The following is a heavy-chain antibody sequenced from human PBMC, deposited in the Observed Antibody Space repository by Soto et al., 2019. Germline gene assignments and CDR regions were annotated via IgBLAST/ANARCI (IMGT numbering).Heavy chain of an antibody. CDR2: IYYSGST. CDR1: GGSISSGGYY. V-gene: IGHV4-31*03. J-gene: IGHJ5*02. CDR3: ARDGVRGYSYCQENWFDP. Sequence: SETLSLTCTVSGGSISSGGYYWSWIRQHPGKGLVWIGYIYYSGSTYYNPSLKRRVTISVDTSKNQFSLKLSSVTAADTAVYYCARDGVRGYSYCQENWFDPWGQGTLVTVSS. D-gene: IGHD5-18*01.